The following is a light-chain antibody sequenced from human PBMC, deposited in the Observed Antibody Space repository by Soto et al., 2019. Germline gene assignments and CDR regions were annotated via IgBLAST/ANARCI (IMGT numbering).Light chain of an antibody. J-gene: IGLJ1*01. V-gene: IGLV2-14*01. CDR1: SSDVGGYHY. CDR2: EVS. CDR3: SSYTNTITFYV. Sequence: QSALTQPASVSGSLGQSITIACTGTSSDVGGYHYVSWYQHHPGKAHKVMIYEVSNRPSGVSNRFSGSKSGNTASLTISGLQAEDEADYYCSSYTNTITFYVFGTGTKSPA.